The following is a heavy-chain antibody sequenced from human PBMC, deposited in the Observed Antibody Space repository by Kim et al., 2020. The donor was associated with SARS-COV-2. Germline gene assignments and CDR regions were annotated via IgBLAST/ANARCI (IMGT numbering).Heavy chain of an antibody. J-gene: IGHJ4*02. CDR3: AKDMLPNGLADFDY. Sequence: KGRFTSSRDDSKNTLYLQRHSLGVEDTAVYYCAKDMLPNGLADFDYWGQGTLVTVSS. D-gene: IGHD2-8*01. V-gene: IGHV3-23*01.